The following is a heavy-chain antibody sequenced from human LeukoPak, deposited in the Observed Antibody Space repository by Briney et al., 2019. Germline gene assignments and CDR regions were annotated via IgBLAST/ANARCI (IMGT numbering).Heavy chain of an antibody. CDR2: INPSGGST. Sequence: GASVKVSCKASGYTFTSYYMHWVRQAPGQGLEWMGIINPSGGSTSYAQKFQGRVTMTRDMSTSTVYMELSSLRSEDTAVYYCARDPPYCSGGSCYHQNYFDCWGQGTLVTVSS. D-gene: IGHD2-15*01. V-gene: IGHV1-46*01. J-gene: IGHJ4*02. CDR1: GYTFTSYY. CDR3: ARDPPYCSGGSCYHQNYFDC.